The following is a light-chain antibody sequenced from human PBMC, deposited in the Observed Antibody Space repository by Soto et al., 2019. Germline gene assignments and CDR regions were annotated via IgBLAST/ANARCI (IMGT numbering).Light chain of an antibody. CDR3: QQHSHWPPWT. CDR1: ENVRTF. CDR2: GAS. J-gene: IGKJ1*01. V-gene: IGKV3-11*01. Sequence: VLTQSPATLSLSPGERATLSCRASENVRTFVDWYQQKPGQAPRLLIYGASNRATDIPARFSGSGSGTDFTLTISNLEPEDFAVYYGQQHSHWPPWTFGQGTRVEIQ.